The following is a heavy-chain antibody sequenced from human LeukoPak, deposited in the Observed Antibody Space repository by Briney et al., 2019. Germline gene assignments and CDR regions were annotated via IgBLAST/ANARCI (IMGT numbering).Heavy chain of an antibody. CDR2: ITNGGSTI. V-gene: IGHV3-11*01. Sequence: GSLRLSCAASGFTFSDYNMNWVRQAPGKGLEWVSYITNGGSTIHHADSVKGRFTISRDNAKKTLYLQMNSLRAEDTAVYYCARSIGLTGGGVDVWGQGTTVTVSS. D-gene: IGHD3-9*01. CDR1: GFTFSDYN. CDR3: ARSIGLTGGGVDV. J-gene: IGHJ6*02.